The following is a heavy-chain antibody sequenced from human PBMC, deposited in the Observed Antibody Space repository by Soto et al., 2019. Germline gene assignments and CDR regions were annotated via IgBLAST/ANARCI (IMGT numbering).Heavy chain of an antibody. J-gene: IGHJ4*02. Sequence: QVQLVQSGAEVKKPGASVKVSCKASGYTFTSYAMHWVRQAPGQRLEWMGWINAGNGNTKYSQKFQGRVTITRDTPASTAYMEMSSLRSEDTAVYYCARDDNGGRSDYWGQGTLVTVSS. CDR2: INAGNGNT. D-gene: IGHD4-17*01. V-gene: IGHV1-3*01. CDR1: GYTFTSYA. CDR3: ARDDNGGRSDY.